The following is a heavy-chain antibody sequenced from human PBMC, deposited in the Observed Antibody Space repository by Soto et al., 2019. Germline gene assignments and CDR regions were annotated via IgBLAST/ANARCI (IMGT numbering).Heavy chain of an antibody. CDR2: IKSKTDGGTT. CDR1: GFTFSNAW. D-gene: IGHD5-18*01. CDR3: TVTDPDTAMGNYSYGMDV. V-gene: IGHV3-15*07. J-gene: IGHJ6*02. Sequence: GGSLRLSCAASGFTFSNAWMNWVRQAPGKGLEWVGRIKSKTDGGTTDYAAPVKGRFTISRDDSKNTLYLQMNSLKTEDTAVYYCTVTDPDTAMGNYSYGMDVWGQGTTVTVSS.